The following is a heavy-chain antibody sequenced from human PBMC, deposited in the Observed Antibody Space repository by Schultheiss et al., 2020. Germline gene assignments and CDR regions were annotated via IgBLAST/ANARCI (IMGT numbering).Heavy chain of an antibody. J-gene: IGHJ6*02. CDR1: GFTFSSYS. CDR2: ISYDGSNK. D-gene: IGHD3-10*01. Sequence: GESLKISCAASGFTFSSYSMNWVRQAPGKGLEWVAVISYDGSNKYYADSVKGRFTISRDNSKNTLYLQMNSLRDEDTAVYYCAKDLITMVRGAHIGMDVWGQGTTVTVSS. CDR3: AKDLITMVRGAHIGMDV. V-gene: IGHV3-30*18.